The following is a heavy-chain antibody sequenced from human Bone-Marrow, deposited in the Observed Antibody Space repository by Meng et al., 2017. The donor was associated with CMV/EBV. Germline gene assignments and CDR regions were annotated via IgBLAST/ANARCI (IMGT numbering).Heavy chain of an antibody. J-gene: IGHJ6*01. Sequence: ASVKVSCKASGYTFIGYDLHWVRQAPGEGLEWMGWINPKSGGTNYAQRFQGRVTMTRDTSINTVYMELNRLRSDDTAVYYCAKALYTNYYSTYYGLDVWGQGHTV. V-gene: IGHV1-2*02. D-gene: IGHD3-22*01. CDR3: AKALYTNYYSTYYGLDV. CDR1: GYTFIGYD. CDR2: INPKSGGT.